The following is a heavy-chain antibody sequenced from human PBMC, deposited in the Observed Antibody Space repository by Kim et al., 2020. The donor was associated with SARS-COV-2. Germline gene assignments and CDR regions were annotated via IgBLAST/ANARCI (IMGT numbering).Heavy chain of an antibody. J-gene: IGHJ5*02. D-gene: IGHD4-17*01. Sequence: SVKVSCKASGGTFSSYAISWVRQAPGQGLEWMGGIIPIFGTANYAQKFQGRVTITADESTSTAYMELSSLRSEDTAVYYCASTVTTWDIWFDPWGQGTLVTVSS. V-gene: IGHV1-69*13. CDR3: ASTVTTWDIWFDP. CDR1: GGTFSSYA. CDR2: IIPIFGTA.